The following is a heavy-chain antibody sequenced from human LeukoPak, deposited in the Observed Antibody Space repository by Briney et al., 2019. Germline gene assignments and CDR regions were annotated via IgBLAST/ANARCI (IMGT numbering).Heavy chain of an antibody. CDR2: IIPIFGTA. D-gene: IGHD6-13*01. CDR1: GGTFSSYA. V-gene: IGHV1-69*13. CDR3: ARAGPRRNSSSWYGDYYYYYMDV. Sequence: GASVKVSCKASGGTFSSYAISWVRQAPGQGLEWMGGIIPIFGTANYAQKFQGRVTTTADESTSTAYMELSSLRSEDTAVYYCARAGPRRNSSSWYGDYYYYYMDVWGKGTTVTVSS. J-gene: IGHJ6*03.